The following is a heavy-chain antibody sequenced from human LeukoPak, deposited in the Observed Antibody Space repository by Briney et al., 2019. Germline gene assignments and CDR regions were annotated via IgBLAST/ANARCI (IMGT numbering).Heavy chain of an antibody. CDR3: AKDETLSGVNYFAS. CDR1: GFTFSSYA. J-gene: IGHJ4*02. Sequence: GGSLRLSCAASGFTFSSYAMSWVRQAPGKGLEWVSGIIGSGGATFYADSVEGRFTISRDNSKNTLYLLMNSLRAEDTAVYYCAKDETLSGVNYFASWGQGTLVTVSS. D-gene: IGHD3-10*01. CDR2: IIGSGGAT. V-gene: IGHV3-23*01.